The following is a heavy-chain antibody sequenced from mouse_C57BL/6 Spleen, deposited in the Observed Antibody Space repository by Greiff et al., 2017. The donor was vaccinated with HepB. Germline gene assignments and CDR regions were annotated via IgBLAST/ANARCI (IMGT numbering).Heavy chain of an antibody. CDR2: INPSSGYT. V-gene: IGHV1-7*01. CDR1: GYTFTSYW. D-gene: IGHD1-1*01. J-gene: IGHJ4*01. CDR3: ARGRSPYYYAMDY. Sequence: QVHVKQSGAELAKPGASVKLSCKASGYTFTSYWMHWVKQRPGQGLEWIGYINPSSGYTKYNQKFKDKATLTADKSSSTAYMQLSSLTYEDSAVYYCARGRSPYYYAMDYWGQGTSVTVSS.